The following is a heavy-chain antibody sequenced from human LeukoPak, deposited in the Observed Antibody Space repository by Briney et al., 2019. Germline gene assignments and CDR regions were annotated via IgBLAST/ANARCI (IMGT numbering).Heavy chain of an antibody. Sequence: SETLSLTCAVYGGSFSGYYWSWIRQPPGKGLEWIGEINHSGSTNYNPSLKSRVTMSVDTSKNQFSLKLSSVTAADTAVYYCARAPLLAYYGDYLDAFDIWGQGTMVTVSS. D-gene: IGHD4-17*01. V-gene: IGHV4-34*01. CDR2: INHSGST. CDR1: GGSFSGYY. J-gene: IGHJ3*02. CDR3: ARAPLLAYYGDYLDAFDI.